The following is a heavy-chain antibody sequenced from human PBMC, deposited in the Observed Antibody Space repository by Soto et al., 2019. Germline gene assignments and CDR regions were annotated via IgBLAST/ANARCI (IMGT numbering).Heavy chain of an antibody. J-gene: IGHJ6*02. CDR1: GFTFSDYY. D-gene: IGHD3-22*01. Sequence: QVQLVESGGDLVKPGGSLRLSCAASGFTFSDYYMSWIRQAPGKGLEWVSYISPTTTYTTYADSVKGRFTISRDNAKNSLYLQMKNLRAEDTAVYYCARDRCDSVSCYFHFYGLDVWGQGTTVTVSS. CDR2: ISPTTTYT. CDR3: ARDRCDSVSCYFHFYGLDV. V-gene: IGHV3-11*06.